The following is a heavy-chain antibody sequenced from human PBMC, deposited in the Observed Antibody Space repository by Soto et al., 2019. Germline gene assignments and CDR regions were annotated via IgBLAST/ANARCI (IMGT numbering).Heavy chain of an antibody. CDR1: GFPFSSYA. Sequence: EVQLLESGGGLVQPGGSLSLSCAASGFPFSSYAMSWVRQAPGKGLEWVSAISGSGGSTYYADSVKGRFTISRDNSKNTLYLQMNSLRAEDTAVYYCASAAFYDYIWGSYPLVDYWGQGTLVTVSS. CDR3: ASAAFYDYIWGSYPLVDY. J-gene: IGHJ4*02. V-gene: IGHV3-23*01. D-gene: IGHD3-16*01. CDR2: ISGSGGST.